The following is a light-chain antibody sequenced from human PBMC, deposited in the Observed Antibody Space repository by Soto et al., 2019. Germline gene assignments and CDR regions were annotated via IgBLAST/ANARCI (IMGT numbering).Light chain of an antibody. J-gene: IGKJ3*01. V-gene: IGKV3-20*01. Sequence: EIVLTQSPGTLSLSPGERATLSCRASQSVSSSYLAWYQQKPGQAPRILIYGASSRATGIPDRFSGSGSGTDCTLTISRLEPEDFAVYYCQQYGSSPFTFGPGTKVDIK. CDR2: GAS. CDR3: QQYGSSPFT. CDR1: QSVSSSY.